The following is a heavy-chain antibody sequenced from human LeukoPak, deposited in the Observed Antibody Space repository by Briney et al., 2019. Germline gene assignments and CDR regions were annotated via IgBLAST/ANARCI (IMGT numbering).Heavy chain of an antibody. J-gene: IGHJ4*02. CDR3: AKGVTSGYSSSWYGQYFDY. V-gene: IGHV3-9*01. CDR1: GFTFDDYA. CDR2: ISWNSGSI. Sequence: TGGSLRLSCAASGFTFDDYAMHWVRQAPGKGLEWVSGISWNSGSIGYADSVKGRFTISRDNAKNSLYLQMNSLRAEDTALYYCAKGVTSGYSSSWYGQYFDYWGQGTLVTVSS. D-gene: IGHD6-13*01.